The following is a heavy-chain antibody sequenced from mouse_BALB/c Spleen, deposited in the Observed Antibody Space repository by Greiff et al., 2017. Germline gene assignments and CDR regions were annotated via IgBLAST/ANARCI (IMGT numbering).Heavy chain of an antibody. Sequence: EVKLQESGPGLVKPSQSLSLTCSVTGYSITSGYFWNWIRQFPGNKLEWMGYISYDGSNNYNPSLKNRISITRDTSKNQFFLKLNSVTTEDTATYYCARLYGDYAMDYWGQGTSVTVSS. CDR2: ISYDGSN. D-gene: IGHD1-1*02. V-gene: IGHV3-6*02. CDR3: ARLYGDYAMDY. J-gene: IGHJ4*01. CDR1: GYSITSGYF.